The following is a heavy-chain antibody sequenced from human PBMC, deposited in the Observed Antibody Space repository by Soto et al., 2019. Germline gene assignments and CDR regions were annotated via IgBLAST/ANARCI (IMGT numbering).Heavy chain of an antibody. CDR2: IIPIFGTA. D-gene: IGHD6-19*01. J-gene: IGHJ5*02. CDR1: GGTFSSYA. V-gene: IGHV1-69*13. Sequence: ASVKVSCTASGGTFSSYAISWVRQAPGQGLEWMGGIIPIFGTAHYAQKFQGRVTITADESTSTAYMELSSLRSEDTAVYYCARVGMAGGHTWFDPWGQGTLVTVSS. CDR3: ARVGMAGGHTWFDP.